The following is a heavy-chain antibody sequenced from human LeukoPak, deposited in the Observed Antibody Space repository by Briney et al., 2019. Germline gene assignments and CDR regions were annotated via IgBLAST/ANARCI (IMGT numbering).Heavy chain of an antibody. Sequence: PGGSLRLSCAASGFTFSSYAMSWVRQAPGKGLEWVSAISGSGGNTYYADSVKGRFTISRDNSKNTLYLQMNSLRSDDTAVYYCASGYYYDSSGYSLDYWGQGTLVTVSS. CDR1: GFTFSSYA. J-gene: IGHJ4*02. CDR3: ASGYYYDSSGYSLDY. V-gene: IGHV3-23*01. D-gene: IGHD3-22*01. CDR2: ISGSGGNT.